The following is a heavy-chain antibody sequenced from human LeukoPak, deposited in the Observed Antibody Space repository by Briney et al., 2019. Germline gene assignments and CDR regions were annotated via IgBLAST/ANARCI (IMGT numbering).Heavy chain of an antibody. CDR1: GYTFTSYG. CDR3: ARDYNPYYDILTGYYAFDI. Sequence: ASVKVSCKASGYTFTSYGISWVRQAPGQGLEWMGWISAYNGNTNYAQKLRGRVTMTTDTSTSTAYMELRSLRSDDTAVYYCARDYNPYYDILTGYYAFDIWGQGTMVTVSS. CDR2: ISAYNGNT. V-gene: IGHV1-18*01. D-gene: IGHD3-9*01. J-gene: IGHJ3*02.